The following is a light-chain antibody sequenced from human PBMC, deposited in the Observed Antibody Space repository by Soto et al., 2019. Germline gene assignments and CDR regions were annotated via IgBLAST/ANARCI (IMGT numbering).Light chain of an antibody. CDR2: ATS. Sequence: EIVVTQSPATLSVSPGERATLSCRASQSVGNNFAWYQQKPGQAPRLLIFATSTRATGVPARFSGSGSGTEFPLTISSLQSEDVAVYYCQQYGDWPLTFGGGAKVEIE. CDR1: QSVGNN. CDR3: QQYGDWPLT. V-gene: IGKV3-15*01. J-gene: IGKJ4*01.